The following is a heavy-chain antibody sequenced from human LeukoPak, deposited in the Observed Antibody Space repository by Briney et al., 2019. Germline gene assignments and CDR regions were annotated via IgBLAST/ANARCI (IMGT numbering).Heavy chain of an antibody. CDR2: INSDGSST. Sequence: PGGSLRLSCAASGFTFMTYWMHWVRQAPGRGLVWVSRINSDGSSTNYADSVKGRFTISRDNAKSTLYLHMNSLRAEDTAVYYCARRNLGDVWGQGTTVTVSS. CDR3: ARRNLGDV. V-gene: IGHV3-74*01. CDR1: GFTFMTYW. D-gene: IGHD1-14*01. J-gene: IGHJ6*02.